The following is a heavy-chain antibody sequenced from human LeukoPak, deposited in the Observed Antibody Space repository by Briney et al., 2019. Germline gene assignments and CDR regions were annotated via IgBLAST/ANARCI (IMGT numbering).Heavy chain of an antibody. CDR3: ARETYYYDSSGYYSVAWYFDL. Sequence: GGSLRLSCAASGFTFSSYDMHWVRQATGKGLEWVSAIGTAGDTYYPGSVKGRFTISRENAKNSLYLQMNSLRAGDTAVYHCARETYYYDSSGYYSVAWYFDLWGRGTLVTVSS. J-gene: IGHJ2*01. CDR1: GFTFSSYD. V-gene: IGHV3-13*01. D-gene: IGHD3-22*01. CDR2: IGTAGDT.